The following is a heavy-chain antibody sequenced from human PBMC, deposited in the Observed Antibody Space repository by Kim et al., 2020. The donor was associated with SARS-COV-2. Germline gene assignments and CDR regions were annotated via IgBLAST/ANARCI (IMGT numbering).Heavy chain of an antibody. CDR2: MNPNSGNT. CDR3: ARRVAVTMVGYWFDP. D-gene: IGHD2-21*02. Sequence: ASVKVSCKASGYTFTSYDINWVRQATGQGLERMGWMNPNSGNTGYAQKFQGRVTMTRNTSISTAYMELSSLRSEDTAVYYCARRVAVTMVGYWFDPWGQGTLVTVSS. J-gene: IGHJ5*02. CDR1: GYTFTSYD. V-gene: IGHV1-8*01.